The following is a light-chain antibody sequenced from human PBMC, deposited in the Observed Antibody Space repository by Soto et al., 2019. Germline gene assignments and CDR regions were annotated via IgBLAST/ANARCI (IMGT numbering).Light chain of an antibody. CDR1: QSVSSN. CDR2: GAS. Sequence: EIVMTQSPATLSVSQGERATLSCRASQSVSSNLAWYQQKPGQAPRLLIYGASTRATGIPARFSGSGSGTDFTLTISSLQPEDFATYYCQQLNSYPLTFGGGTKVDIK. J-gene: IGKJ4*01. CDR3: QQLNSYPLT. V-gene: IGKV3-15*01.